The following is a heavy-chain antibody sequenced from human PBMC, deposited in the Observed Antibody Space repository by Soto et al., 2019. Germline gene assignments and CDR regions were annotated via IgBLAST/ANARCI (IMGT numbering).Heavy chain of an antibody. J-gene: IGHJ4*02. D-gene: IGHD5-18*01. CDR1: GFTFNDYW. Sequence: GGSLRLSCVTSGFTFNDYWMAWVRQSPGKGLEWVASVKQDGSEKFYMDSVKGRFTISRDNAKNSVDLQMNSMRADDTALYYCVPHSFDNLSAGDSWGQGTLVTVSS. V-gene: IGHV3-7*01. CDR3: VPHSFDNLSAGDS. CDR2: VKQDGSEK.